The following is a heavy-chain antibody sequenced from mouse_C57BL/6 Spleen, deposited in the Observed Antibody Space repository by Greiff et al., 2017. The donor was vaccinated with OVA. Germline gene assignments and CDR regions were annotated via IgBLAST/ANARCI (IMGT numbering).Heavy chain of an antibody. CDR2: ISNGGGST. Sequence: EVMLVESGGGLVQPGGSLKLSCAASGFTFSDYYMYWVRQTPEKRLEWVAYISNGGGSTYYPDTVKGRFTISRDNAKNTLYLQMSRLKSEDTAMYYCARPHGSYWYFDVWGTGTTVTVSS. V-gene: IGHV5-12*01. CDR1: GFTFSDYY. D-gene: IGHD1-1*01. CDR3: ARPHGSYWYFDV. J-gene: IGHJ1*03.